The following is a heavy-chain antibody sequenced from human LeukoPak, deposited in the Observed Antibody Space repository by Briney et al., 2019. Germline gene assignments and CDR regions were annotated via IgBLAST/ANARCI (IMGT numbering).Heavy chain of an antibody. CDR1: GYTFTSDD. D-gene: IGHD3-10*01. V-gene: IGHV1-8*01. CDR2: INPYSGNT. Sequence: GASVKVSCKASGYTFTSDDINWVRQATGQGLEWMGWINPYSGNTGYARKFQGRVTMTKNTSISTVYVELSSLRSEDTAVYFCARGQGGSGSGSYYFDYWGQGTLVTVSS. J-gene: IGHJ4*02. CDR3: ARGQGGSGSGSYYFDY.